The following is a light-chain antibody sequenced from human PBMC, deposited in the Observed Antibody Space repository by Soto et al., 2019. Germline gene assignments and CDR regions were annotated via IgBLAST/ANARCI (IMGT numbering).Light chain of an antibody. J-gene: IGKJ1*01. CDR1: QSVGNN. Sequence: EIVMTQSPATLSVSPGERATLSCRASQSVGNNLAWYQQKPGQAPRLLIHGASIRATGVPDRFSGSGSGTECTLSITGLQSEDFAVYYCQQCDDWPRTFGQGTKVEIK. V-gene: IGKV3-15*01. CDR2: GAS. CDR3: QQCDDWPRT.